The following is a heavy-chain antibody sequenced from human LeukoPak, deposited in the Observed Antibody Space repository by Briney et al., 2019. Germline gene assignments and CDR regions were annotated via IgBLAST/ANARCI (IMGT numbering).Heavy chain of an antibody. D-gene: IGHD3-22*01. J-gene: IGHJ4*02. V-gene: IGHV3-23*01. CDR3: AKGSSGYFFDL. CDR2: ISNDGGGT. Sequence: PGGYLRFYCAACGFIFNNYGLVWVRQAQGKGLEWVSAISNDGGGTTYADFVKGRFSVSRDNSKNTLFLQMNSLRAEDTALYYCAKGSSGYFFDLWGQGTLVTVSS. CDR1: GFIFNNYG.